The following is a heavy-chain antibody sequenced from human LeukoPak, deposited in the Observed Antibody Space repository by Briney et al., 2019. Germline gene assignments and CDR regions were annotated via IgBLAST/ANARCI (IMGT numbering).Heavy chain of an antibody. V-gene: IGHV1-46*01. Sequence: ASVKVSCKASGYTFTTYYMHSVRQAPGQRGEWMGINNASGSGTSNAQNCQGRVTMTRNTSTSTVYMELSSLRSEDTAVYYCARVSDYGELDYWGQGTLVTVSS. CDR3: ARVSDYGELDY. CDR2: NNASGSGT. J-gene: IGHJ4*02. D-gene: IGHD4-17*01. CDR1: GYTFTTYY.